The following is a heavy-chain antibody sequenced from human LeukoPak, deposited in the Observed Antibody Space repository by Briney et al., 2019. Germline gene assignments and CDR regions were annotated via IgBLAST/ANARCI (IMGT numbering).Heavy chain of an antibody. CDR3: AKRLSSSSTWYYFDY. J-gene: IGHJ4*02. Sequence: PGGPLRLSCAASGFTVSSNYAMNWVRQAPGKGLEWVSTITSGENTYYADSVKGRFTISRDNSKNTLYLQMNSLRAEDTAVYYCAKRLSSSSTWYYFDYWGQGTLVTVSS. D-gene: IGHD6-13*01. CDR2: ITSGENT. CDR1: GFTVSSNYA. V-gene: IGHV3-53*01.